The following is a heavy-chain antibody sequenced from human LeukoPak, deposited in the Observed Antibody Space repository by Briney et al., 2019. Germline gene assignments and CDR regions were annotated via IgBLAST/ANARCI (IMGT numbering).Heavy chain of an antibody. CDR1: GYTFTGYY. D-gene: IGHD5-18*01. CDR2: VNPNNGGT. CDR3: ARLGRQDTATA. Sequence: ASVKVSCKASGYTFTGYYMHWVRQAPGQGLEWMGWVNPNNGGTNYAQKFQGRVTMTRDTSITTAYMELSSLRSDDTAVYYCARLGRQDTATAWGQGTLVTVSS. V-gene: IGHV1-2*02. J-gene: IGHJ5*02.